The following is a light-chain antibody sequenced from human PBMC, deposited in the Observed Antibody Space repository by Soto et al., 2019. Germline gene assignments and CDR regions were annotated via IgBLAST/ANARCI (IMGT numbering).Light chain of an antibody. CDR2: KAS. J-gene: IGKJ1*01. CDR3: QQYNSYSRT. CDR1: QGIGDD. V-gene: IGKV1-5*03. Sequence: IQMTQSPSSLSASVGDRLTITCRASQGIGDDLGWYQQKSGKAPKLLIYKASSLESGVPSRFSGSGSGTEFTLTISSLQPDDFATYYCQQYNSYSRTFGQGTKVDIK.